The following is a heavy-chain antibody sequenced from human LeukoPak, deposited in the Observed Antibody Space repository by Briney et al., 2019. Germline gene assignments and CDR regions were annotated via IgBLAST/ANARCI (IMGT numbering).Heavy chain of an antibody. D-gene: IGHD3-22*01. CDR3: ARDYYDSSGTNWFDP. CDR2: IYSGGST. V-gene: IGHV3-53*01. Sequence: GGSLRLSCAASGFTFSGYWMQWVRQAPGKGLEWVSVIYSGGSTYYADSVKGRFTISRDNSKNTLYLQMNSLRAEDTAVYYCARDYYDSSGTNWFDPWGQGTLVTVSS. J-gene: IGHJ5*02. CDR1: GFTFSGYW.